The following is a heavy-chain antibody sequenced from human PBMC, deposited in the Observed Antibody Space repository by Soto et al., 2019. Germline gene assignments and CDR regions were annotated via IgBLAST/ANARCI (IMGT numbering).Heavy chain of an antibody. Sequence: EVQLLESGGALVQPGGSLRLSCAASGFPFSSRAMSWVRQAPGKGLEWVSAISGSGTITYHSDSVKARFTISRDTSKITLYLQMNSLRADDTVVYYGAEWARYCSGAGGRAWGQGTLVAVSS. CDR1: GFPFSSRA. V-gene: IGHV3-23*01. CDR2: ISGSGTIT. CDR3: AEWARYCSGAGGRA. J-gene: IGHJ5*02. D-gene: IGHD2-15*01.